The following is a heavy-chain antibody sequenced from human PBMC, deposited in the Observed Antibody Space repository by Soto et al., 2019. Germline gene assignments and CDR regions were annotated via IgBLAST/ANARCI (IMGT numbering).Heavy chain of an antibody. CDR1: GFTFSDHG. D-gene: IGHD6-13*01. J-gene: IGHJ4*02. V-gene: IGHV3-23*01. CDR2: ISGSVGST. CDR3: AKDRPIAARNYDE. Sequence: EVQLLESGGGLVQPWWSLRLSCVGSGFTFSDHGMSWVRQAPGKALELVSAISGSVGSTFYADSVKGRFTISRDNSKNTMYLQMNSLRDEDTALYYCAKDRPIAARNYDEWGQRVPVTVSS.